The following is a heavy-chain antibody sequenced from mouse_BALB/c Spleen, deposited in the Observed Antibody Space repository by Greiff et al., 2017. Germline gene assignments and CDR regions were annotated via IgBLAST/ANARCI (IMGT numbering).Heavy chain of an antibody. CDR1: GFSFTSYG. J-gene: IGHJ4*01. Sequence: VKLEESGPGLVQPSQSLSITCTVSGFSFTSYGVHWVRQSPGKGLEWLGVIWSGGSTDYNAAFISRLSISKDNTKSQVFFKMNSLQADDTAIYYCARDDASDAMDYWGQGTSVTVSS. CDR2: IWSGGST. D-gene: IGHD2-12*01. CDR3: ARDDASDAMDY. V-gene: IGHV2-4-1*01.